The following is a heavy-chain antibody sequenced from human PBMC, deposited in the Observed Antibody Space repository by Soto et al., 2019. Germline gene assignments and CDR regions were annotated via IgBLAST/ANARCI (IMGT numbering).Heavy chain of an antibody. CDR2: ISYDGNNK. CDR3: ARDNYGADY. D-gene: IGHD4-17*01. CDR1: GFTFSTYA. V-gene: IGHV3-30-3*01. Sequence: ESGGGVVQPGRSLRLSCAASGFTFSTYAMHWVRQAPGKGLEWVAFISYDGNNKYYADSVKGRFTISRDNSKNTLYLQMNSLRAEDTALYYCARDNYGADYWGQGTLVTVSS. J-gene: IGHJ4*02.